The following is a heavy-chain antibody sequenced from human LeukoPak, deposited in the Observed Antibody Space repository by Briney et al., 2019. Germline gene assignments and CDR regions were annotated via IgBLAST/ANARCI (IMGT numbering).Heavy chain of an antibody. V-gene: IGHV3-48*01. CDR2: ISSRSSTI. J-gene: IGHJ6*04. D-gene: IGHD3-10*02. Sequence: SGGSLRLSCAASGFTFSSYSMNWVRQAPGKGLEWVSYISSRSSTIYYADSVKGRFTISRDNSKNTLYLQMNSLRAEDTAVYYCAELGITMIGGVWGKGTTVTISS. CDR3: AELGITMIGGV. CDR1: GFTFSSYS.